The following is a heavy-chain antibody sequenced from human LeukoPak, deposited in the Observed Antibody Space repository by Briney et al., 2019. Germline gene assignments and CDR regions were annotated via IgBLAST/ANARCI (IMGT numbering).Heavy chain of an antibody. CDR2: INHSGST. CDR1: GGSFSGYY. J-gene: IGHJ4*02. Sequence: KPSEALSLTCAVYGGSFSGYYWSWIRQPPGKGLEWIGEINHSGSTNYNPSLKSRVTMSVDTSKNQFSLKLSSVTAADTAVYYCARAPKVSYDFWSGYSRAGFDYWGQGTLVTVSS. CDR3: ARAPKVSYDFWSGYSRAGFDY. V-gene: IGHV4-34*01. D-gene: IGHD3-3*01.